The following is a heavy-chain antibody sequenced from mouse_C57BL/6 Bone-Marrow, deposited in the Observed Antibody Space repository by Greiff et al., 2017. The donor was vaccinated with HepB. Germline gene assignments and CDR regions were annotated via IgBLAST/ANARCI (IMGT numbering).Heavy chain of an antibody. CDR3: TIYYYGAYAMDY. Sequence: EVQVVESGAELVRPGASVKLSCTASGFNIKDDYMHWVKQRPEQGLEWIGWIDPENGDTEYASKFQGKATITADTSSNTAYLQLSSLTSEDTAVYYCTIYYYGAYAMDYWGQGTSVTVSS. V-gene: IGHV14-4*01. D-gene: IGHD1-1*01. CDR1: GFNIKDDY. CDR2: IDPENGDT. J-gene: IGHJ4*01.